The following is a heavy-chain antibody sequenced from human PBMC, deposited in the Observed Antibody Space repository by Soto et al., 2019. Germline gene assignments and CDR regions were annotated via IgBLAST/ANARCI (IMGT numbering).Heavy chain of an antibody. CDR2: ISGYNGDT. CDR1: GYTFSRYG. Sequence: QGQLVQSGPEVKKPGASVKVSCKASGYTFSRYGISWVRQAPGQGLEWMGWISGYNGDTKYAQKVQGRVTMTIHTSTYTAYIEMRSLTSDDSAIYYCAKNGQPPYYYYGMDVWGQGTTVTVSS. D-gene: IGHD2-8*01. J-gene: IGHJ6*02. CDR3: AKNGQPPYYYYGMDV. V-gene: IGHV1-18*01.